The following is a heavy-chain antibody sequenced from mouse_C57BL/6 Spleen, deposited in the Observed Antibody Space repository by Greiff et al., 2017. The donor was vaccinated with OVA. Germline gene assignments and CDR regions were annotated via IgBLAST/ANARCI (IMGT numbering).Heavy chain of an antibody. CDR1: GFTFSSYA. CDR2: ISDGGSYT. V-gene: IGHV5-4*01. CDR3: AREGYYSNLYAMDY. Sequence: EVQGVESGGGLVKPGGSLKLSCAASGFTFSSYAMSWVRQTPEKRLEWVATISDGGSYTYYPDNVKGRFTISRDNAKNNLYLQMSHLKSEDSAMYYCAREGYYSNLYAMDYWGQGTSVTVSS. J-gene: IGHJ4*01. D-gene: IGHD2-5*01.